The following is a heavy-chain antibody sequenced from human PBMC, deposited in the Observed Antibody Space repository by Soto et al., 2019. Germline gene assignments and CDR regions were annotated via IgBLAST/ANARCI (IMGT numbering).Heavy chain of an antibody. D-gene: IGHD2-15*01. V-gene: IGHV2-5*02. CDR1: GFSLSTSGVG. J-gene: IGHJ4*02. CDR2: IYWDDDK. Sequence: QITLKESGPTLVKPTQTLTLTCTFSGFSLSTSGVGVGWIRQPPGKALEWLALIYWDDDKRYSPSLKSRLTITKDTSKNQVVLTMTNLDPVDTATYYCAHRPSYCSGGSCYSGFDYWGQGTLVTVSS. CDR3: AHRPSYCSGGSCYSGFDY.